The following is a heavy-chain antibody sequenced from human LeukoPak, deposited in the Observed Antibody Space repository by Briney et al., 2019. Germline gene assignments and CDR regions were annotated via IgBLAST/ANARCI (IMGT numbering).Heavy chain of an antibody. CDR3: AKDFSGYIDY. J-gene: IGHJ4*02. CDR2: FSGDGGGT. V-gene: IGHV3-43*02. Sequence: PGGSLRPSCAASGFTFDAYGMNWFGKPPGKGLEWVSLFSGDGGGTYYADSVKGRFTISRDNRKNSLYLEMNSLTTEDSAIYYCAKDFSGYIDYWGQGTLVTVSS. D-gene: IGHD3-22*01. CDR1: GFTFDAYG.